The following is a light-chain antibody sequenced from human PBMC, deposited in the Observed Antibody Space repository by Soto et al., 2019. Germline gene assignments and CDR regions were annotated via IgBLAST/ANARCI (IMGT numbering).Light chain of an antibody. CDR2: DAS. CDR1: QSVSSY. V-gene: IGKV3-11*01. J-gene: IGKJ5*01. Sequence: EIVLTHSPVPLSLPPGERATLSCRASQSVSSYLAWYQQKPGQAPRLLIYDASNRATGIPARFSGSGSGTDFTLTISSLEPEDFAVYYCQQRLNWQVTFGQGTRLEIK. CDR3: QQRLNWQVT.